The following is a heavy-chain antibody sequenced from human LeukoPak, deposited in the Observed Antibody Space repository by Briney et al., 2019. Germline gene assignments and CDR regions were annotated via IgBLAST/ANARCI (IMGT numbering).Heavy chain of an antibody. CDR1: GFTFSSYA. CDR2: ISGSGGST. D-gene: IGHD3-22*01. J-gene: IGHJ4*02. V-gene: IGHV3-23*01. Sequence: GGSLRLSCAASGFTFSSYAMSWVRQAPGKGLEWVSAISGSGGSTYYADSVKGRFTISRDNSKNTLCLQMNSLRAEDTAVYYCAKREYYYDSSGSFGHWGQGTLVTVSS. CDR3: AKREYYYDSSGSFGH.